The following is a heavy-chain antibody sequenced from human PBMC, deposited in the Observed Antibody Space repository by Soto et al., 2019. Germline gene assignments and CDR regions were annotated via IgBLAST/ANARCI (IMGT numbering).Heavy chain of an antibody. CDR3: ARDYGGGLDY. V-gene: IGHV4-59*01. CDR2: IYYSGST. CDR1: GGSISSYY. D-gene: IGHD4-17*01. Sequence: SETLSLTYTVSGGSISSYYWSWIRQPPGKGLEWIGYIYYSGSTNYNPSLKSRVTISVDTSKNQFSLKLSSVTAADTAVYYCARDYGGGLDYWGQGTLVTVSS. J-gene: IGHJ4*02.